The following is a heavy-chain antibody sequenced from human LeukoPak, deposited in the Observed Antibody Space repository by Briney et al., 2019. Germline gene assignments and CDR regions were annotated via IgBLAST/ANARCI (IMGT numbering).Heavy chain of an antibody. CDR2: IKQDGSEK. Sequence: GGSLRLSCAASGFTFSSYWMSWVRQAPGKGLEWVANIKQDGSEKYYVDSVKGRFTISRDNAKNSLYLQMNSLRAEDTAVYYCARDLYSSSWYPTYYFDYWGQGTLVTVSS. CDR1: GFTFSSYW. V-gene: IGHV3-7*01. D-gene: IGHD6-13*01. CDR3: ARDLYSSSWYPTYYFDY. J-gene: IGHJ4*02.